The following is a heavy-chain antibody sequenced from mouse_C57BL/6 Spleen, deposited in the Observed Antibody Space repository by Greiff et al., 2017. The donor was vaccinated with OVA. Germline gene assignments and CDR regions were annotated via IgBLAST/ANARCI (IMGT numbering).Heavy chain of an antibody. D-gene: IGHD1-1*01. CDR1: GYTFTSYW. V-gene: IGHV1-72*01. J-gene: IGHJ1*03. Sequence: QVQLQQPGAELVKPGASVKLSCKASGYTFTSYWMHWVKQRPGRGLEWIGRIDPNSGGTKYNEKFKSKATLTVDKPSSTAYMQLSSLTSEDSAVYYCARSDAVVATDWYFDVWGTGTTVTVSS. CDR2: IDPNSGGT. CDR3: ARSDAVVATDWYFDV.